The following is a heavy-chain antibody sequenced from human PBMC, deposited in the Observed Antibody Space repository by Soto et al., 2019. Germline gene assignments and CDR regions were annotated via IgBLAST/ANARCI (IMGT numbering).Heavy chain of an antibody. CDR3: AGGYYYDSSGYSPIDY. D-gene: IGHD3-22*01. V-gene: IGHV3-33*01. CDR1: GFTFSSYG. CDR2: IWYDGSNK. J-gene: IGHJ4*02. Sequence: TGGSLRLSCAASGFTFSSYGMHWVRQAPGKGLEWVAVIWYDGSNKYYADSVKGRFTISRDNAKNSLYLQMNSLRAEDTAVYYCAGGYYYDSSGYSPIDYWGQGTLVTVSS.